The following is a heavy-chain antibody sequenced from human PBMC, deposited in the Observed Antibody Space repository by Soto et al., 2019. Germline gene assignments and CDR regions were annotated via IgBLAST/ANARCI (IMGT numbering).Heavy chain of an antibody. CDR3: ARTADIVVVPAAMLGTFDY. D-gene: IGHD2-2*01. Sequence: PSGTLSLTCTVSGGSISSGGYYWSLIRQHPGKGLEWIGYIYYSGSTYYNPSLKSRVTISVDTSKNQFSLKLSSVTAADTAVYYCARTADIVVVPAAMLGTFDYWGQGTLVTVSS. CDR1: GGSISSGGYY. CDR2: IYYSGST. J-gene: IGHJ4*02. V-gene: IGHV4-31*03.